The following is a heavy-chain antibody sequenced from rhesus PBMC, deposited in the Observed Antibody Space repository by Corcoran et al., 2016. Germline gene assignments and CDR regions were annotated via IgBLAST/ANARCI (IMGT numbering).Heavy chain of an antibody. CDR1: GYTFTDYY. Sequence: EVQLVQSGAEIKKPGASVKISCKASGYTFTDYYLHWELQAPGKGLESMGRVDPEDAEAIHAQKFQDRITITADTSTDTAYMARSGVRSEGAAVYYCAAAGGVWHWGQGVLVTVSS. V-gene: IGHV1-111*02. CDR3: AAAGGVWH. D-gene: IGHD2-39*02. J-gene: IGHJ4*01. CDR2: VDPEDAEA.